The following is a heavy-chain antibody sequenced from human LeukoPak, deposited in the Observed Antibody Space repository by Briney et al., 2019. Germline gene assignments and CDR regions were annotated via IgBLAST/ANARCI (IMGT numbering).Heavy chain of an antibody. J-gene: IGHJ4*02. D-gene: IGHD3-9*01. CDR3: ARGILRYFDWLLSEGYFDY. Sequence: LETLSLTCTVSGGSISSYYWSWIRQPAGKGLEWIGRIYTSGSTNYNPSLRSRVTMSVDTSKNQFSLKLSSVTAADTAVYYCARGILRYFDWLLSEGYFDYWGQGTLVTVSS. CDR2: IYTSGST. V-gene: IGHV4-4*07. CDR1: GGSISSYY.